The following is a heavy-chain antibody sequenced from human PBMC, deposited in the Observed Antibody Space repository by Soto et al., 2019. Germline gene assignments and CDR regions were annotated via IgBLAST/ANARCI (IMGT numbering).Heavy chain of an antibody. Sequence: GGSLRLSCAASGFTFSSYWMSWVRQAPGKGLEWVANIKQDGSEKYYVDSVEGRFTISRDNAKNSLYLQMNSLRAEDTAIYYCARDFGGGIAVAGMGFDYWGQGTLVTVSS. CDR3: ARDFGGGIAVAGMGFDY. D-gene: IGHD6-19*01. CDR1: GFTFSSYW. J-gene: IGHJ4*02. CDR2: IKQDGSEK. V-gene: IGHV3-7*03.